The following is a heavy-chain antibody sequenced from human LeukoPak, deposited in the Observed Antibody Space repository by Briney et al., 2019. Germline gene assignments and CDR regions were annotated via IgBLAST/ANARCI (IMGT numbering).Heavy chain of an antibody. CDR1: GFTFNSYG. CDR3: ARGSTYYDSSGQVPFDY. D-gene: IGHD3-22*01. Sequence: GGSLRLSCTTSGFTFNSYGMHWVRQAPGKGLEWVTVIWYDGSNKYYADSVKGRFTISRDNSKNTLYLQMNSLRAEDTAVYYCARGSTYYDSSGQVPFDYWGQGTLVTVSS. V-gene: IGHV3-33*01. CDR2: IWYDGSNK. J-gene: IGHJ4*02.